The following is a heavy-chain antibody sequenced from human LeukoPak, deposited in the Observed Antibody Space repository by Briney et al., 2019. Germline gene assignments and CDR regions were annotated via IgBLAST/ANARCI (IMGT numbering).Heavy chain of an antibody. J-gene: IGHJ5*02. V-gene: IGHV4-34*01. Sequence: EWIGEVNPSGSTNYNPSLRSRVTKSVDTSKNQISLKLTSVTAADTAVYYCTREPRPWGQGTLVTVSS. CDR2: VNPSGST. CDR3: TREPRP.